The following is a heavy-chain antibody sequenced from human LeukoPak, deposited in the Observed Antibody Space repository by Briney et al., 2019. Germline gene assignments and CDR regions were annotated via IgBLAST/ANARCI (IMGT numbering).Heavy chain of an antibody. Sequence: ASETLSLTCTVSGGSISSSSYYWGWIRQPPGKGLEWIGSIYYSGSTYYNPSLKSRVTISVDTSKNQFSLKLSSVTAADTAVYYCARGGALNWFDPWGQGTLVTVSS. V-gene: IGHV4-39*01. D-gene: IGHD3-16*01. J-gene: IGHJ5*02. CDR1: GGSISSSSYY. CDR2: IYYSGST. CDR3: ARGGALNWFDP.